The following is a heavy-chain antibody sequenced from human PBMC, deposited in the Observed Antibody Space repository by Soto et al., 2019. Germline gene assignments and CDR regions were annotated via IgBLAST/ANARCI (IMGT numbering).Heavy chain of an antibody. CDR3: AGAITIFGVVPDYYGMDV. Sequence: PGESLKISCKGSGYSFTSYWIGWVRQMPGKGLEWMGIIYPGDSDTRYSPSFQGQVTISADKSISTAYLQWSSLKASDTAMYYCAGAITIFGVVPDYYGMDVWGQGTTVTVSS. CDR1: GYSFTSYW. D-gene: IGHD3-3*01. V-gene: IGHV5-51*01. CDR2: IYPGDSDT. J-gene: IGHJ6*02.